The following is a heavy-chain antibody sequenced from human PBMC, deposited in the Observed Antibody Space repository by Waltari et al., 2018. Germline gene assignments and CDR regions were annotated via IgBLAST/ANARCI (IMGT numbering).Heavy chain of an antibody. J-gene: IGHJ4*02. CDR2: IKQDGSEK. D-gene: IGHD1-26*01. Sequence: EVQLVESGGGLVQPGGSLRLSCVASGFTFSSYWMSWVRQAPGKGLEWVANIKQDGSEKYYVDSVKGRFTISRDNAKNSLYLQMNSLRAEDTAVYYCARGEVSGSYYTYWGQGTLVTVSS. CDR3: ARGEVSGSYYTY. V-gene: IGHV3-7*01. CDR1: GFTFSSYW.